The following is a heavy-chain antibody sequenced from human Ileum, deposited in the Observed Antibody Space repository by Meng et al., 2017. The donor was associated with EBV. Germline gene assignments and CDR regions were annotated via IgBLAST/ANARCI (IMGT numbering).Heavy chain of an antibody. CDR3: ARDSRHCTSASCYSWYFDL. D-gene: IGHD2-2*02. J-gene: IGHJ2*01. CDR1: GYTFTSYA. CDR2: INPNSGAT. Sequence: QVQLVQAGAEVKKPXXSVKVXCKASGYTFTSYAMHWVRQAPGQRLEWMGWINPNSGATEYAQNFQGRVTMTRDTSISTAYMELSRLRSDDTAVYYCARDSRHCTSASCYSWYFDLWGRGTRATVSS. V-gene: IGHV1-2*02.